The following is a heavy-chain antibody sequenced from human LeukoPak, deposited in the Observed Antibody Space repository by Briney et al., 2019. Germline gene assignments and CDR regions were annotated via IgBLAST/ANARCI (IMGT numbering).Heavy chain of an antibody. Sequence: ASVKVSCKASGYTFTSYGISWVRQAPGQGLEWMGWISAYNGNTNYAQKLQGRVTMTTDTSTTTAYMELRSLTSDDTAVYYCARDLEGYGDSPDIWGQGTLVTVSS. D-gene: IGHD4-17*01. CDR3: ARDLEGYGDSPDI. J-gene: IGHJ3*02. CDR1: GYTFTSYG. CDR2: ISAYNGNT. V-gene: IGHV1-18*01.